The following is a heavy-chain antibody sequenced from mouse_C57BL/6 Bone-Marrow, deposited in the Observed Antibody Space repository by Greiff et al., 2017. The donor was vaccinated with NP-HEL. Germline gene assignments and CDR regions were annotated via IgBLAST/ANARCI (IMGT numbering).Heavy chain of an antibody. V-gene: IGHV1-69*01. D-gene: IGHD1-1*01. CDR2: IDPSDSYT. Sequence: QVHVKQPGAELVMPGASVKLSCKASGYTFTSYWMHWVKQRPGQGLEWIGEIDPSDSYTNYNQKFKGKSTLTVDKSSSTAYMQLSSLTSEDSAVYYCARLGYGSSWGQGTTLTVSS. CDR1: GYTFTSYW. CDR3: ARLGYGSS. J-gene: IGHJ2*01.